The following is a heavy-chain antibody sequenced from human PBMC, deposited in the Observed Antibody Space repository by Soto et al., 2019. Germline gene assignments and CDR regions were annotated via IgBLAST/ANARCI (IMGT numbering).Heavy chain of an antibody. V-gene: IGHV3-33*01. CDR3: ARDRITVRQPVLGGSPLGPGAY. J-gene: IGHJ4*02. CDR1: GFDFSTHG. CDR2: TWYDGKTS. D-gene: IGHD3-16*01. Sequence: QVQLVESGGGVVQPGRSLRLSCSASGFDFSTHGMHGVRQAPGKGLEFVAVTWYDGKTSYYGDSVKGRFTISRDNSKKTLYLERNSLRAEDTAVYYYARDRITVRQPVLGGSPLGPGAYWGQGTQVTVSS.